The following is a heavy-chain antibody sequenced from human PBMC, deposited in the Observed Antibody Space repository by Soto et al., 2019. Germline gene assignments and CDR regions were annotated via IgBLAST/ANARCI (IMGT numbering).Heavy chain of an antibody. CDR2: IYYSGGT. V-gene: IGHV4-59*08. Sequence: SESLSLTCTVCGGSMSSYYCGWSLKNPGKGLEWIGYIYYSGGTYYNPSLKSRVTISVDTSKNQFSLRLTSVTAADSSVYYCATHPARGPLDYWGQGTLVTVSS. J-gene: IGHJ4*02. D-gene: IGHD2-2*01. CDR1: GGSMSSYY. CDR3: ATHPARGPLDY.